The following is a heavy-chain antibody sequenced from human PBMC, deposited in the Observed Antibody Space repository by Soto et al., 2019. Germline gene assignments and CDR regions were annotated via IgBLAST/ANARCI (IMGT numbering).Heavy chain of an antibody. CDR1: GGSISSSSYY. Sequence: SETLSLTCTVSGGSISSSSYYWGWIRQPPGKWLVWIGSIYYSGTTYYNPSLKSRVTISVDTSKNQFSLKLSSVTAADTAVYYCARHRGYYDILTGYYTELNFDYWGQGTLVTVYS. CDR3: ARHRGYYDILTGYYTELNFDY. V-gene: IGHV4-39*01. CDR2: IYYSGTT. J-gene: IGHJ4*02. D-gene: IGHD3-9*01.